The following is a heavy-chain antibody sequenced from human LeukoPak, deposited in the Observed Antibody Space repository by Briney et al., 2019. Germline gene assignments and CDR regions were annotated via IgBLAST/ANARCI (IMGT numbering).Heavy chain of an antibody. V-gene: IGHV4-39*01. Sequence: SETLSLTCAVSGGSISSSHHYWGWIRQPPGKGLEWIGSIYSSGSTYYNPSLRTRVTISVDTSKNQFSLKLSSVTAADTAVYYCARVIRTTGYYSNPKSGSFDYWGQGTLVTVSS. D-gene: IGHD3-9*01. CDR1: GGSISSSHHY. CDR2: IYSSGST. J-gene: IGHJ4*02. CDR3: ARVIRTTGYYSNPKSGSFDY.